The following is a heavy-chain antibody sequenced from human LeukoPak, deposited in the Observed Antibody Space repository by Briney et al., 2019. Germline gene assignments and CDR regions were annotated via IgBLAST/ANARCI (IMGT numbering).Heavy chain of an antibody. Sequence: PSETLSLTCTVSGGSISSSSYYWSWIRQPPGKGLEWIGYIYYSGSTNYNPSLKSRVTISVDTSKNQFSLKLSSVTAADTAVYYCARGGIIVGVDYWGLGTLVTVSS. CDR2: IYYSGST. J-gene: IGHJ4*02. V-gene: IGHV4-61*01. D-gene: IGHD1-26*01. CDR1: GGSISSSSYY. CDR3: ARGGIIVGVDY.